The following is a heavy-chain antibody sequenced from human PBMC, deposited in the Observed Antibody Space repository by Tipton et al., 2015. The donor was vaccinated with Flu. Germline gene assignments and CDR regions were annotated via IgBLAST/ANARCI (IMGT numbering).Heavy chain of an antibody. V-gene: IGHV4-61*02. CDR1: GGSISSGSYY. D-gene: IGHD1-26*01. CDR3: ARDTVGANYFDY. Sequence: TLSLTCTVSGGSISSGSYYWSWIRQPAGKGLEWIGRIYTSGGTNYSPSLKSRVTISVDTSKNQFSLKLSSVTAADTAVYYCARDTVGANYFDYWGQGTLVTVSS. J-gene: IGHJ4*02. CDR2: IYTSGGT.